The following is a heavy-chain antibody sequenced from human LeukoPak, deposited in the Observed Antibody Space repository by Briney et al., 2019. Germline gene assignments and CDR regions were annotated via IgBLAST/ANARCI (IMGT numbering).Heavy chain of an antibody. CDR2: ISWNSGSI. CDR3: AKAVRGYYDILTGLDY. J-gene: IGHJ4*02. CDR1: GFTIDDYA. Sequence: PGRSLRLSCAASGFTIDDYAMHWVRQAPGKGLEWVSGISWNSGSIGYADSVKGRFTISRDNAKNSLYLQMNSLRAEDTALYYCAKAVRGYYDILTGLDYWGQGTLVTVSS. D-gene: IGHD3-9*01. V-gene: IGHV3-9*01.